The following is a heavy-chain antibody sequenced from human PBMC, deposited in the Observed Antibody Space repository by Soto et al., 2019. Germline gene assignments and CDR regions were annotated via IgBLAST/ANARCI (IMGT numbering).Heavy chain of an antibody. J-gene: IGHJ4*02. CDR1: GCSISSYY. CDR3: ARADAEYCSGGSCYDY. V-gene: IGHV4-59*01. D-gene: IGHD2-15*01. CDR2: IYYSGST. Sequence: PSETLSLTCTVPGCSISSYYWSWIRQPPGKGLEWIGYIYYSGSTNYNPSLKSRVTISVDTSKNQFSLKLSSVTAADTAVYYCARADAEYCSGGSCYDYWGQGTLVTVS.